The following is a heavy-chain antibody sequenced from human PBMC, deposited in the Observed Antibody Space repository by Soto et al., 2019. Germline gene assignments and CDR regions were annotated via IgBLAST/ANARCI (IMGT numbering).Heavy chain of an antibody. V-gene: IGHV3-9*01. Sequence: PGGSLRLSCAASGFTFHDYAMHWVRQGQGKGLEWVSGITWNSGSIDYADSVKGRFTISRDNAKNSLYLQMNSLRPEDTALYYCAKDIREYSSGWTYFDYWGHGTLVTVPQ. CDR1: GFTFHDYA. J-gene: IGHJ4*03. CDR2: ITWNSGSI. CDR3: AKDIREYSSGWTYFDY. D-gene: IGHD6-19*01.